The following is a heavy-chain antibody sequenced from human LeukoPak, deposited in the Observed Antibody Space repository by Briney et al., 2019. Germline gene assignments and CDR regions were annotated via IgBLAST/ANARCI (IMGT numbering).Heavy chain of an antibody. CDR2: IYYSGST. D-gene: IGHD1-14*01. CDR1: GESFSVYY. J-gene: IGHJ4*02. CDR3: ARDITGSFDY. V-gene: IGHV4-34*01. Sequence: PSETLSLTCAVFGESFSVYYWTWIRQPPGKGLEWIGSIYYSGSTYYNPSLKSRVTISVDTSKNQFSLKLSSVTAADTAVYYCARDITGSFDYWGQGNLVTVSS.